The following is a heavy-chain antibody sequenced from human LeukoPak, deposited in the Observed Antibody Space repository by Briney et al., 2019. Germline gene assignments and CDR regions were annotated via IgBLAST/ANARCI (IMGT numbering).Heavy chain of an antibody. CDR1: GDTFTSYG. J-gene: IGHJ4*02. Sequence: GASVKVSCTASGDTFTSYGISWVRQAPGQGLKWMGMIYPRDGSTSYAQKFQGRVTVTRDTSTSTVHMELSGLRSEDTAVYYCARDQEGFDYWGQGTLVTVSS. CDR2: IYPRDGST. V-gene: IGHV1-46*01. CDR3: ARDQEGFDY.